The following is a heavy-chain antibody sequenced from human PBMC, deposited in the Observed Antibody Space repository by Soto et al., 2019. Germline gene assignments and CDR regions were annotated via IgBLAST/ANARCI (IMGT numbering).Heavy chain of an antibody. CDR1: GFTFSSYA. CDR3: AKGGPAYGDSAGYYYYGMDV. Sequence: GGSLRRSWAASGFTFSSYAMSWVRQAPGKGLEWVSAISGSGGSTYYADSVKGRFTISRDNSKNTLYLQMNSLRAEDTAVYYCAKGGPAYGDSAGYYYYGMDVWGEGXTVTV. V-gene: IGHV3-23*01. J-gene: IGHJ6*02. D-gene: IGHD4-17*01. CDR2: ISGSGGST.